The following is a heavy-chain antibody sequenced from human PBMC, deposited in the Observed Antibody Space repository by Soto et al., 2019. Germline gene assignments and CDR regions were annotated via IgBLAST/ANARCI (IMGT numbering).Heavy chain of an antibody. Sequence: QVQLVESGGGVVQPGRSLRLSCAASGFTFSSYGMQRVRQAPGKGLEWVALISYAGSNKDYADSVKGRFTISRDNSKNTLYLQTDSLRAEDTAVYYCAKAVGRDGFTPVGYWGQGTLVTVSS. CDR2: ISYAGSNK. D-gene: IGHD1-26*01. V-gene: IGHV3-30*18. CDR3: AKAVGRDGFTPVGY. CDR1: GFTFSSYG. J-gene: IGHJ4*02.